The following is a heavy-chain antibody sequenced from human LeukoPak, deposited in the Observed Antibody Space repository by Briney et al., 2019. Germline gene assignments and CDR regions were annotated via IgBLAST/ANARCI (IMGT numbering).Heavy chain of an antibody. D-gene: IGHD4-17*01. Sequence: PSETLSLTCTVSGGSISSSSYYWGWIRQPPGKGLEWIGSIYYSGSTYYNPSLKSRVTISVDTSKNQFSLKLSSVTAADTAVYYCARLSYGGCDYWGQGTLVTVSS. CDR1: GGSISSSSYY. CDR2: IYYSGST. V-gene: IGHV4-39*01. J-gene: IGHJ4*02. CDR3: ARLSYGGCDY.